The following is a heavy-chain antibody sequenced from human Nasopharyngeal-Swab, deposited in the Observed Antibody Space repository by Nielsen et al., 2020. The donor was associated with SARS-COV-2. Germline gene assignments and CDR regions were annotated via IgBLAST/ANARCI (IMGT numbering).Heavy chain of an antibody. CDR2: ISGSGGST. V-gene: IGHV3-23*01. CDR1: GFTFSSYA. D-gene: IGHD3-9*01. Sequence: GESLKISCAAPGFTFSSYAMSWVRQAPGKGLEWVSAISGSGGSTYYADSVKGRFTISRDNSKNTLYLQMNSLRAEDTAVYYCAKLAYILTGYPDYWGQGTLVTVSS. J-gene: IGHJ4*02. CDR3: AKLAYILTGYPDY.